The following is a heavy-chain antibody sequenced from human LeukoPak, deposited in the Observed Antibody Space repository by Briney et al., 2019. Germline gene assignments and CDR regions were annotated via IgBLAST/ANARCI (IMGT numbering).Heavy chain of an antibody. Sequence: PSQTLSLTCIVSGDSISSGSYYWSWVRQPAGKGLEWIGEINHSGSTNYNPSLKSRVTISVDTSKNQFSLKLSSVTAADTAVYYCASTGSRYSTNYYFDYWGQGTLVTVSS. V-gene: IGHV4-61*09. J-gene: IGHJ4*02. D-gene: IGHD6-13*01. CDR3: ASTGSRYSTNYYFDY. CDR1: GDSISSGSYY. CDR2: INHSGST.